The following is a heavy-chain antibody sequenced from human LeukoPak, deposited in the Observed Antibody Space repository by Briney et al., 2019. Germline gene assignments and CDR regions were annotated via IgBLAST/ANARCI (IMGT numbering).Heavy chain of an antibody. V-gene: IGHV1-69*01. J-gene: IGHJ3*02. D-gene: IGHD6-13*01. CDR2: IIPIFGTA. CDR3: AAGRKYSSSWYDAFDI. CDR1: GGTFSSYA. Sequence: VASVKVSCKASGGTFSSYAISWVRQAPGQGLEWMGGIIPIFGTANYAQKFQGRVTITADESTSTAYMELSSLRSEDTAVYYCAAGRKYSSSWYDAFDIWGQGTMVTVSS.